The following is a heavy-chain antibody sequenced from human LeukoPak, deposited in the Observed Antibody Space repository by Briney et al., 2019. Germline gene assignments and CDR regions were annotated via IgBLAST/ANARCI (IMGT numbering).Heavy chain of an antibody. CDR3: AILSGYSYGRRFDY. J-gene: IGHJ4*02. V-gene: IGHV3-23*01. Sequence: GGSLRLSCAASGFTFSRYAMTWVRQAPGKGLEWVSSIASDGDTFYADSVKGRFTISRDNSKNTLYLQMNSLRAEDTAVYYCAILSGYSYGRRFDYWGQGTLVTVSS. D-gene: IGHD5-18*01. CDR1: GFTFSRYA. CDR2: IASDGDT.